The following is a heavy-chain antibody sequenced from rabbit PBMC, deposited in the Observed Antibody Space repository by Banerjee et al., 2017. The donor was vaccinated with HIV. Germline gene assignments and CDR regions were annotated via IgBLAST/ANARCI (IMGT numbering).Heavy chain of an antibody. CDR3: ARDRDGTGESSFDL. CDR2: IYTGSSGST. D-gene: IGHD7-1*01. J-gene: IGHJ4*01. CDR1: GFSFSSSYY. V-gene: IGHV1S45*01. Sequence: QEQLEESGGDLVKPEGSLTLTRTASGFSFSSSYYMCWVRQAPGKGLEWIACIYTGSSGSTAYASWARGRFTGSKTSSTTVTLQMTSLTAADTATYFCARDRDGTGESSFDLWGPGTLVTVS.